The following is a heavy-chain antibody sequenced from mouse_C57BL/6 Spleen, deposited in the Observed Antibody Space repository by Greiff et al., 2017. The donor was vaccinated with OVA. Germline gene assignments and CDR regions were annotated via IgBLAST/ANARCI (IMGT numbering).Heavy chain of an antibody. CDR1: GYAFSSYW. CDR2: IYPGDGDT. Sequence: VQLKESGAELVKPGASVKISCKASGYAFSSYWMNWVKQRPGKGLEWIGQIYPGDGDTNYNGKFKGKATLTADKSSSTAYMQLSSLTSEDSAVYFCARSNYYGPWFAYWGQGTLVTVSA. J-gene: IGHJ3*01. CDR3: ARSNYYGPWFAY. D-gene: IGHD1-2*01. V-gene: IGHV1-80*01.